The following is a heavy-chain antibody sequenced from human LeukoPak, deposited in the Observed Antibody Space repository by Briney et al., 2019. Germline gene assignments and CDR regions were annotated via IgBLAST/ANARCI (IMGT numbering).Heavy chain of an antibody. D-gene: IGHD1-1*01. CDR1: GYTFASYG. CDR3: ARGTHYYYYYYMDV. CDR2: ISAYNGNT. V-gene: IGHV1-18*01. J-gene: IGHJ6*03. Sequence: ASVKVSCKASGYTFASYGISWVRQAPGQGLEWMGWISAYNGNTNYAQKLQGRVTMTTDTSTSTAYMELRSLRSDDTAVYYCARGTHYYYYYYMDVWGKGTTVTVSS.